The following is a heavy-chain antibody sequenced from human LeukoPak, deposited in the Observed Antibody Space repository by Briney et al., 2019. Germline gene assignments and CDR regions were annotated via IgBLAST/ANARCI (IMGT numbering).Heavy chain of an antibody. CDR1: GGSISSGGYY. D-gene: IGHD5-24*01. J-gene: IGHJ3*02. CDR2: IYHSGST. V-gene: IGHV4-30-2*01. Sequence: PSQTLSLTCTVSGGSISSGGYYWSWIRQPPGKGLEWIGYIYHSGSTYYNPSLKSRVTISVDTSKNQFSLKLSSVTAADTAVYYCARRDGYIIRGAFGIWGQGTMVTVSS. CDR3: ARRDGYIIRGAFGI.